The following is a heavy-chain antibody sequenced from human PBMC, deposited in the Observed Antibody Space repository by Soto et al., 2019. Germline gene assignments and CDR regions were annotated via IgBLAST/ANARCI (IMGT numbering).Heavy chain of an antibody. CDR2: ISAHNGNT. Sequence: QVHLVQSGAEVKKPGASVKVSCQGSGYAFTTYGITWVRQAPGQGLEWMGWISAHNGNTNYAQKLQGRVTVTRDTSTSTAYTELSSLRYDDTAVYYCARGRYGDSWGQGALVTVSS. J-gene: IGHJ4*02. V-gene: IGHV1-18*01. CDR1: GYAFTTYG. D-gene: IGHD1-1*01. CDR3: ARGRYGDS.